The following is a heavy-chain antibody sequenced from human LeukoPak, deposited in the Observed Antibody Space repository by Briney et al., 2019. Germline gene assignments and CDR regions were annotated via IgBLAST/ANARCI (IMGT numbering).Heavy chain of an antibody. D-gene: IGHD5-12*01. CDR2: ISSSSSYT. CDR3: ARAHSGYDPSDY. V-gene: IGHV3-11*06. J-gene: IGHJ4*02. CDR1: GFTFSDYY. Sequence: GGSLRLSCAASGFTFSDYYMSWIRQAPGNGLEWVSYISSSSSYTNYADSVKGRFTISRDNAKNSLYLQMNSLRAGDTAVYYCARAHSGYDPSDYWGQGTLVTVSS.